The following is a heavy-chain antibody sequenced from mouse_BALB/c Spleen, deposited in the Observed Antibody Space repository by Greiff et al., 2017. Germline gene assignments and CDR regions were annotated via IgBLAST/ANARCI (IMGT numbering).Heavy chain of an antibody. Sequence: QVQLQQSGAELVRPGVSVKISCKGSGYTFTDYAMHWVKQSHAKSLEWIGVISTYYGDASYNQKFKGKATMTVDKSSSTAYMELARLTSEDSAIYYCARSHYYGSSYERYFDVWGAGTTVTVSS. CDR1: GYTFTDYA. CDR2: ISTYYGDA. J-gene: IGHJ1*01. CDR3: ARSHYYGSSYERYFDV. D-gene: IGHD1-1*01. V-gene: IGHV1S137*01.